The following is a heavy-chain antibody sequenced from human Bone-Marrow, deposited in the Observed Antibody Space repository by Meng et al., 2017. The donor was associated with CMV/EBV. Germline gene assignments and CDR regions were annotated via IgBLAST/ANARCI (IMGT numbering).Heavy chain of an antibody. Sequence: GGSLRLSCVASGFTFSSYTIHWVRRAPGKGLEWVAVISYDGSNKYYADSVKGRFTISRDDSKNTLYLQMNSLRTEDTAVYYCARSPHDYSNGVFLDYWYFGLWGRGTLVTVSS. CDR1: GFTFSSYT. V-gene: IGHV3-30*04. D-gene: IGHD2-8*01. CDR3: ARSPHDYSNGVFLDYWYFGL. J-gene: IGHJ2*01. CDR2: ISYDGSNK.